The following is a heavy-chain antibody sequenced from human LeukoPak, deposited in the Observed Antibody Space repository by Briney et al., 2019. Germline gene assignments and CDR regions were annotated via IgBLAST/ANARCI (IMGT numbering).Heavy chain of an antibody. J-gene: IGHJ4*02. Sequence: PSETLSLTCAVYGGSSSGYYWSWIRQPPGKGLEWIGEINHSGSTNYNPSLKSRVTISVDTSKNQFSLKLSSVTAADTAVYYCARMGDFWSGYGSWYFDYWGQGTLVTVSS. CDR3: ARMGDFWSGYGSWYFDY. V-gene: IGHV4-34*01. D-gene: IGHD3-3*01. CDR1: GGSSSGYY. CDR2: INHSGST.